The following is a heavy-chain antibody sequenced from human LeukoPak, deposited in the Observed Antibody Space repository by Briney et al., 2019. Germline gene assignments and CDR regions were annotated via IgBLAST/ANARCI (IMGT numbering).Heavy chain of an antibody. CDR2: ISYDGRNK. D-gene: IGHD3-10*01. Sequence: PGGSLRLSCAASGFLVNANHMHWVRQAPGKGLEWMSVISYDGRNKYFADSVKGRFTVSRDNSKNILYLQMNSLRAEDTAVYYCARSQDGSGSYFYYFYIDVWGKGTTV. V-gene: IGHV3-30*14. CDR3: ARSQDGSGSYFYYFYIDV. CDR1: GFLVNANH. J-gene: IGHJ6*03.